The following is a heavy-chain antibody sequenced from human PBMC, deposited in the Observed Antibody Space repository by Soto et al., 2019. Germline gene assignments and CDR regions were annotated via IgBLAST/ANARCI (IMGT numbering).Heavy chain of an antibody. D-gene: IGHD1-1*01. V-gene: IGHV3-73*01. CDR1: GFTFSGSA. CDR3: TSSWAKEQTSH. CDR2: IRSKANSYAT. Sequence: GGSLRLSCAASGFTFSGSAMHWVRQASGKGLEWVGRIRSKANSYATAYAASVKGRFTISRDDSKNTAYLQMNSLKTEDTAVYYRTSSWAKEQTSHWGQGTLVTVS. J-gene: IGHJ4*02.